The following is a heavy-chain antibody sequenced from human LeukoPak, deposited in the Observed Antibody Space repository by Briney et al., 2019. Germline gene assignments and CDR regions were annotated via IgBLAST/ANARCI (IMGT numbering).Heavy chain of an antibody. J-gene: IGHJ4*02. V-gene: IGHV4-31*03. Sequence: PSQTLSLTCTVSGGSISSGGYYWSWIRQHPGKGLEWIGYIYYSGSTYYNPSLKSRVTISVDTSKNQFSLKLSSVTAADTAVYYCARALSWIVAGGGIDYWGQGTLVTVSS. CDR1: GGSISSGGYY. D-gene: IGHD6-19*01. CDR2: IYYSGST. CDR3: ARALSWIVAGGGIDY.